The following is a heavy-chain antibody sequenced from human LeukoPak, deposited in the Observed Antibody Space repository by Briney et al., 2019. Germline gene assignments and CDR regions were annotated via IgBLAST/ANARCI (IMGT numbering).Heavy chain of an antibody. CDR2: IFYSGNT. CDR1: GGSLSTTSFY. J-gene: IGHJ4*02. Sequence: SETLSLTCTVSGGSLSTTSFYWGWVRQPPVKGLEWIGNIFYSGNTYYNPSLESRVTISVDTSKNQFSLKLGSVTAADTAVYYCARGRGGALSGWPDYWGQGTLVTVSS. V-gene: IGHV4-39*07. D-gene: IGHD6-19*01. CDR3: ARGRGGALSGWPDY.